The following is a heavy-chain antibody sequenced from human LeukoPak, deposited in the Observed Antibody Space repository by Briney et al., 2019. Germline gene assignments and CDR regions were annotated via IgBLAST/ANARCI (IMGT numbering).Heavy chain of an antibody. J-gene: IGHJ4*02. Sequence: GGSLRLSCAASGFTFSSYAMSWVRQAPGKGLEWVSAISGSGGSTYYADSMKGRFTISRDNSKNTLYLQMNSLRAEDTAVYYCAKVKGGSSAYYFDYWGQGTLVTVSS. D-gene: IGHD6-19*01. V-gene: IGHV3-23*01. CDR3: AKVKGGSSAYYFDY. CDR1: GFTFSSYA. CDR2: ISGSGGST.